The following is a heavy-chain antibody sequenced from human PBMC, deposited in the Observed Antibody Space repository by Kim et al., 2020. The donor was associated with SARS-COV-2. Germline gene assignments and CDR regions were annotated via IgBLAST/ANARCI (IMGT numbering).Heavy chain of an antibody. V-gene: IGHV4-59*08. J-gene: IGHJ4*02. CDR3: ARLASGSYPRIDY. D-gene: IGHD1-26*01. Sequence: YNPSLKGRVTMSVDTSKNQFSLKLSSVTAADTAVYYCARLASGSYPRIDYWGQGTLVTVSS.